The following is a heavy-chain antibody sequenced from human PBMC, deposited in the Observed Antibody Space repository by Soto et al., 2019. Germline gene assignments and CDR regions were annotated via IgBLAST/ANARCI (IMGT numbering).Heavy chain of an antibody. J-gene: IGHJ4*02. CDR2: ISGGGNDA. Sequence: EVQLLESGGGLVRPGGSLVLSCAASGFTFSSYAMSWVRQAPGKGLEWVSSISGGGNDAYYADSVKGRFTISRDNSRNTLYLQMNSLRADDTAVHYCARSLFLASTGIEPFDFWGQGTLVTVSS. CDR1: GFTFSSYA. D-gene: IGHD6-13*01. V-gene: IGHV3-23*01. CDR3: ARSLFLASTGIEPFDF.